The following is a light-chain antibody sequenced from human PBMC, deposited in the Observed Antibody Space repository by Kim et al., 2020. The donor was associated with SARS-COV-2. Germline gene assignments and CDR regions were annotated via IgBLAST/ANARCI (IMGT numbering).Light chain of an antibody. CDR2: DVS. Sequence: QSVTISCTGTSSDVGGYNYVSWYQQHPGKAPKLMIYDVSKRPSGVPDRFSGSKSGNTASLTISGLQAEDEADYYCCSYAGSYSHAVFGGGTQLTVL. J-gene: IGLJ7*01. CDR1: SSDVGGYNY. CDR3: CSYAGSYSHAV. V-gene: IGLV2-11*01.